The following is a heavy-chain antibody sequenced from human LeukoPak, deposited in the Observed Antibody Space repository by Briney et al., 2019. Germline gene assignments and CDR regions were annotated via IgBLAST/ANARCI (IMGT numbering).Heavy chain of an antibody. J-gene: IGHJ4*02. CDR3: ARDFGVVAATLVDY. CDR1: GYTFTSYD. CDR2: MNPNSGNT. V-gene: IGHV1-8*03. D-gene: IGHD2-15*01. Sequence: ASVKVSCKASGYTFTSYDINWVRQATGQGLEWMGWMNPNSGNTGYAQKFQGRVTITRNTSISTAYMELSSLRSEDTAVYYCARDFGVVAATLVDYWGQGTLVTVSS.